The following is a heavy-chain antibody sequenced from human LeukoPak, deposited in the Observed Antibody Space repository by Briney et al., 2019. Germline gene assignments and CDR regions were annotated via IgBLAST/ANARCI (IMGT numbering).Heavy chain of an antibody. V-gene: IGHV4-38-2*02. CDR2: IYYSGNT. D-gene: IGHD2-8*01. Sequence: SETLSLTCAVSGYSISSGFYWAWIRQPPGKGLEWLGTIYYSGNTYYNPYLKSRLTISVDTSKNEFSLKLSSVTAADTAVYYCARDNGGDDPPTLDYWGQGTLVTVSS. CDR3: ARDNGGDDPPTLDY. CDR1: GYSISSGFY. J-gene: IGHJ4*02.